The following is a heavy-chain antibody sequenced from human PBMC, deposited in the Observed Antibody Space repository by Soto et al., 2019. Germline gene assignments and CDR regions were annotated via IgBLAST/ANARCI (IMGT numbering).Heavy chain of an antibody. J-gene: IGHJ6*02. V-gene: IGHV3-33*01. CDR1: GFTFSSYG. CDR2: IWYDGSNK. D-gene: IGHD3-16*01. Sequence: QVQLVESGGGVVQPGRSLRLSCAASGFTFSSYGMHWVRQAPGKGLEWVAVIWYDGSNKYYADSVKGRFTISRDNSKNTLDLQMNSLRAEDTAVYYCAREMIGYGMDVWGQGTTVTVSS. CDR3: AREMIGYGMDV.